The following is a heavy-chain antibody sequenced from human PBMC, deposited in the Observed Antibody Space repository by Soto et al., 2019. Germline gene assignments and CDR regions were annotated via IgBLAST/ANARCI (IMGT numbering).Heavy chain of an antibody. D-gene: IGHD4-17*01. V-gene: IGHV1-69*01. CDR2: VIPTLGTA. Sequence: QVQLVQSGAEVKKPGSSVKVSCKTSGGPFNNHAINWVRQDPGQGLEWLGLVIPTLGTADYAQKFQGRVTMTAEEVTNTAYWARSILRSSDTGVYYCASAYGAINAVDIWGEGTSVTVSS. J-gene: IGHJ3*02. CDR1: GGPFNNHA. CDR3: ASAYGAINAVDI.